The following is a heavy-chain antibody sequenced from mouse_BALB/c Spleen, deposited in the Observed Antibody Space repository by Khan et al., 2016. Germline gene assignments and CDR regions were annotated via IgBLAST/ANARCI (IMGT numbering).Heavy chain of an antibody. CDR1: GFNIKDTY. J-gene: IGHJ4*01. CDR2: IDPANGNT. D-gene: IGHD1-1*01. Sequence: VQLQQSGAELVKPGASVKLSCTASGFNIKDTYMHWVKQRPEQGLEWIGRIDPANGNTKYDPKFQGKATITADTSSNTAYLQLSSPTSEDTAVYYCARLDGNAYAMDYWGQGTSVTVSS. CDR3: ARLDGNAYAMDY. V-gene: IGHV14-3*02.